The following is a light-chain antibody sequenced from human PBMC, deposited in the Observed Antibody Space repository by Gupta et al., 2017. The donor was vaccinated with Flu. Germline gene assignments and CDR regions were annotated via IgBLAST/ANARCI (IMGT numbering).Light chain of an antibody. CDR3: AAWDDSLSGV. CDR2: RNN. Sequence: QSVLSPPPSASGTPGQRVPISCSGSSSNIGRNYVYWYQQPPGTAPKLLIYRNNQRPSGVPDRFSGSKSGTSASLAISGLRSEDEADYYCAAWDDSLSGVFGGGTKLTVL. V-gene: IGLV1-47*01. J-gene: IGLJ3*02. CDR1: SSNIGRNY.